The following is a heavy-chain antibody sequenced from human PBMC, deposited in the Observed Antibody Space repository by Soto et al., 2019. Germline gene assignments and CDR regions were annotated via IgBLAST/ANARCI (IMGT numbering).Heavy chain of an antibody. D-gene: IGHD2-15*01. V-gene: IGHV4-59*01. CDR2: IYYSGST. CDR3: ARGKIVVVVGLYYFDY. Sequence: SETLSLTCTVSGGSISNYYWSWIRQPPGKGLEWIGYIYYSGSTNYNPSLKSRVTISVDTSKNQFSLKLSSVTAADTAVYYCARGKIVVVVGLYYFDYWGQGTLVTVSS. CDR1: GGSISNYY. J-gene: IGHJ4*02.